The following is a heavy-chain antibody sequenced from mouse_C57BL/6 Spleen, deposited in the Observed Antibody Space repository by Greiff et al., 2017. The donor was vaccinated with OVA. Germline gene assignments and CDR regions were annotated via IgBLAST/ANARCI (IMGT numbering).Heavy chain of an antibody. Sequence: EVQLQQSGPELVKPGASVKISCKASGYTFTDYYMNWVKQSHGKSLEWIGDINPNNGGTSYNQKFKGKATLTVDKSSSTAYMELRSLTSEDSAVYYCARSYYYGSSYWGQGTTLTVSS. CDR2: INPNNGGT. V-gene: IGHV1-26*01. CDR3: ARSYYYGSSY. J-gene: IGHJ2*01. CDR1: GYTFTDYY. D-gene: IGHD1-1*01.